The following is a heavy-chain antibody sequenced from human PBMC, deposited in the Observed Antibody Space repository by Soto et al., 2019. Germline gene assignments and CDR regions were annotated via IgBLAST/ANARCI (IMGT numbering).Heavy chain of an antibody. CDR2: IYYSGNI. CDR1: GGSVSSGSYY. D-gene: IGHD2-15*01. V-gene: IGHV4-61*01. CDR3: ARDEGWDCGGGRCDTGGHY. J-gene: IGHJ4*02. Sequence: QVQLQESGPGLVKPSETLSLTCTVSGGSVSSGSYYWSWIRQPPGKGLEWIGYIYYSGNINYNPSLKSRVTISVDTSKNQFSLKLTSVTAADTAVYYCARDEGWDCGGGRCDTGGHYWGQGTLVTVSS.